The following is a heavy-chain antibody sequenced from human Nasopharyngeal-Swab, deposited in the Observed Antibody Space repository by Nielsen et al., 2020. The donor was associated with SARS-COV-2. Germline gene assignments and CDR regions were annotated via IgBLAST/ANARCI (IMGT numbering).Heavy chain of an antibody. J-gene: IGHJ6*02. CDR3: ARGSPQTYYYYGMDV. Sequence: SETLSLTCTVSGGSISSSSYYWGWIRQPPGKGLEWIGYIYYSGSTNYNPSLKSRVTISVDTSKNQFSLKLSSVTAADTAVYYCARGSPQTYYYYGMDVWGQGTTVTVSS. CDR1: GGSISSSSYY. V-gene: IGHV4-61*05. D-gene: IGHD6-6*01. CDR2: IYYSGST.